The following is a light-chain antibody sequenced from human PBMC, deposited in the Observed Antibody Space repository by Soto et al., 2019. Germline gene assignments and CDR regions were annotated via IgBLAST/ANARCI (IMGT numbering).Light chain of an antibody. V-gene: IGLV1-40*01. J-gene: IGLJ2*01. Sequence: QSVVTQPPSVSGAPGQRVTISCTGSSSNIGAGHDVHWYQQVPGTAPKLLIYGNSNRPSGVPDRFSGSKSGTSASLAITGLQAEDEADYYCQSYDSSLRLFGGGTKLTVL. CDR1: SSNIGAGHD. CDR3: QSYDSSLRL. CDR2: GNS.